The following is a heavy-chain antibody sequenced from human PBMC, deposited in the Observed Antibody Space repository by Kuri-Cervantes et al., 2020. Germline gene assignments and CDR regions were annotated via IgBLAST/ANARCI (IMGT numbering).Heavy chain of an antibody. J-gene: IGHJ4*02. CDR3: ARSTKPSDRDWPYFDD. D-gene: IGHD3/OR15-3a*01. V-gene: IGHV3-30*14. CDR1: GFTFSSYA. CDR2: ISYDGSNK. Sequence: GESLKISCAASGFTFSSYAMHWVRQAPGKGLEWVAVISYDGSNKYYADSVKGRFTISRDNSKNTLYLQMNSLRPEDTAVYYRARSTKPSDRDWPYFDDWGQGTRVTVSS.